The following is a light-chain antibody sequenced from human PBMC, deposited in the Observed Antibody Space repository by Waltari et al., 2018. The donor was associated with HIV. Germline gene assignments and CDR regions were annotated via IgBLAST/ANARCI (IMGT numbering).Light chain of an antibody. CDR3: QQYGSSPF. CDR1: QSVSSSY. CDR2: GAS. Sequence: EIVLTPSRSTMSLSPEERATPSCRASQSVSSSYLAWYQQKPGQAPRLLSYGASSRATGIPDRFSGSGSGTDFTLTISRLEPEDFAVYYCQQYGSSPFFGQGTKLEIK. J-gene: IGKJ2*01. V-gene: IGKV3-20*01.